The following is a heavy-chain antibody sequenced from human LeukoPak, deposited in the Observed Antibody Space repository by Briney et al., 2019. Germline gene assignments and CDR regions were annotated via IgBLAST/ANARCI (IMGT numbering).Heavy chain of an antibody. D-gene: IGHD1-26*01. J-gene: IGHJ4*02. V-gene: IGHV4-39*07. CDR3: ARSPNSGSYYRLLGYFDY. CDR1: GGSISNSSDY. Sequence: PSETLSLTCTVSGGSISNSSDYWGWIRQPPGKGLEWIGSIYYSGSTYYNPSLKSRVTISVDTSKNQFSLKLSSVTAADTAVYYCARSPNSGSYYRLLGYFDYWGQGTLVTVSS. CDR2: IYYSGST.